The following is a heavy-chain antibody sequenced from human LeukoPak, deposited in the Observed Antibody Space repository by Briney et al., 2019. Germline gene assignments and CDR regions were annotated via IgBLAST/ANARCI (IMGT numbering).Heavy chain of an antibody. Sequence: ASVKVSCKASGYTFTSYGIRWVRQAPGQGLEWMGRINPNSGGTNYAQKFQGRVTMTRDTSISTAYMELRRLRSDDTAVYYCARDFERPDYWGQGTLVTVSS. V-gene: IGHV1-2*06. CDR1: GYTFTSYG. CDR3: ARDFERPDY. CDR2: INPNSGGT. J-gene: IGHJ4*02.